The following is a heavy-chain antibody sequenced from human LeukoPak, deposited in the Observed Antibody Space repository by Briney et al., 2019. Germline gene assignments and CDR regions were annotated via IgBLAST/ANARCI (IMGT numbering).Heavy chain of an antibody. Sequence: GGSLRLSCAASGFTFSSYAMSWVRQAPGKGLEWVSAVSGSGGSTYYADSVKGRFTISRDNSKNTLYLQMNSLRAEDTAVYYCAKDRMVQLWFGYFDYWGQGTLVTVSS. CDR2: VSGSGGST. V-gene: IGHV3-23*01. CDR1: GFTFSSYA. J-gene: IGHJ4*02. D-gene: IGHD5-18*01. CDR3: AKDRMVQLWFGYFDY.